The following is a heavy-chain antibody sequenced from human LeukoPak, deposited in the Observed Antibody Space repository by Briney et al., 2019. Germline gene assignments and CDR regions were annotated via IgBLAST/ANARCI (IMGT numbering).Heavy chain of an antibody. D-gene: IGHD6-19*01. V-gene: IGHV5-51*01. CDR2: IYPSDSDT. CDR3: ARRSSGWSFNY. J-gene: IGHJ4*02. CDR1: GYSFTSYW. Sequence: GESLQISCKGSGYSFTSYWIGWVRQMPGKDLEWVGIIYPSDSDTRYSPSFQGKVTISADKSISTAYLQWSSLKASDTAMYFCARRSSGWSFNYWGQGALVTVSS.